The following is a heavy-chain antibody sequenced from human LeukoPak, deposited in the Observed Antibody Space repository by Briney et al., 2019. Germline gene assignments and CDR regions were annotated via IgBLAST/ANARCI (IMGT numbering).Heavy chain of an antibody. V-gene: IGHV1-69*05. CDR1: GYTLTELS. D-gene: IGHD3-22*01. CDR2: IIPIFGTA. J-gene: IGHJ5*02. CDR3: AGDYYDSSGYSHL. Sequence: ASVKVSCKVSGYTLTELSMHWVRQAPGQGLEWMGGIIPIFGTANYAQKFQGRVTITTDESTSTAYMELSSLRSEDTAVYYCAGDYYDSSGYSHLWGQGTLVTVSS.